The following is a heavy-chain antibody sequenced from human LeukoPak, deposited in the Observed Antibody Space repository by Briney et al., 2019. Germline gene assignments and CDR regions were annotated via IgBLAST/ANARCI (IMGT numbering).Heavy chain of an antibody. Sequence: SETLSLTCTVSGGSAPSYYWSWIRQPAGGGREGIGRIYSSGSTNYDPSLTSQVPMSMATSKKHISPKLLSGTAADTAASCCTRENKWYNYLFDILGQGTMVTVSS. D-gene: IGHD1-20*01. V-gene: IGHV4-4*07. CDR2: IYSSGST. CDR3: TRENKWYNYLFDI. CDR1: GGSAPSYY. J-gene: IGHJ3*02.